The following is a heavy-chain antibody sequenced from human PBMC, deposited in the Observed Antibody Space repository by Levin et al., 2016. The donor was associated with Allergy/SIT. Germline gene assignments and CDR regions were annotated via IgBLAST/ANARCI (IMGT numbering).Heavy chain of an antibody. Sequence: GESLKISCAASGFLNHAMSWVRQAPGKGLEWVSSISGSGANTYHADSVKGRFTVSRDYSKNTIFLQMNSLRDEDTAVYYCAKDLHTPYVVDNAFDIWGQGTMVTVSS. J-gene: IGHJ3*02. V-gene: IGHV3-23*01. CDR1: GFLNHA. CDR3: AKDLHTPYVVDNAFDI. CDR2: ISGSGANT. D-gene: IGHD3-16*01.